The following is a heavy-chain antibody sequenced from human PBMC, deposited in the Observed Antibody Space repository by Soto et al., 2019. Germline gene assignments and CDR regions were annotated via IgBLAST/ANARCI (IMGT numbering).Heavy chain of an antibody. Sequence: ASVKVSCKVSAYTLTDLSMHCVRQAPGKGLEWMGGFDPEDGETIYAQKFQGGVTMTEDTSTDTAYMELSSLRSEDTAVYYCATESYYDILTGFDYWGQGTLVTVSS. V-gene: IGHV1-24*01. J-gene: IGHJ4*02. CDR3: ATESYYDILTGFDY. D-gene: IGHD3-9*01. CDR2: FDPEDGET. CDR1: AYTLTDLS.